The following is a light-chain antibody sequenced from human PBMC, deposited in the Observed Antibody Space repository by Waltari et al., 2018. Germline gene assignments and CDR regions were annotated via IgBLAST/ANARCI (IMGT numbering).Light chain of an antibody. Sequence: DIVMTQSPDSLAVSLGERATINCKSSKSVLFSSNNKNYLAWYQQKPGQPHKLLIYWASTRESGVPDRFSGSGSGTDFTLTISSLQAEDVAVYYCQQYYSTPRTFGQGTKVEIK. CDR3: QQYYSTPRT. CDR1: KSVLFSSNNKNY. CDR2: WAS. J-gene: IGKJ1*01. V-gene: IGKV4-1*01.